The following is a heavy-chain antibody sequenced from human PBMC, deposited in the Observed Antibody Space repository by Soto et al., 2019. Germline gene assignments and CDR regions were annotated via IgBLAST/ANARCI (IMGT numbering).Heavy chain of an antibody. CDR2: IIPIFGTA. CDR1: GGTFSSYA. CDR3: AITNPGHCRGGSCCGHFQH. V-gene: IGHV1-69*12. J-gene: IGHJ1*01. D-gene: IGHD2-15*01. Sequence: QVQLVQSGAEVKKPGSSVKVSCKASGGTFSSYAISWVRQAPGQGLEWMGGIIPIFGTANYAQKFQGRVTITADESTSTAHLELSSLRSEDMGVYYCAITNPGHCRGGSCCGHFQHWGQGTPVTVSS.